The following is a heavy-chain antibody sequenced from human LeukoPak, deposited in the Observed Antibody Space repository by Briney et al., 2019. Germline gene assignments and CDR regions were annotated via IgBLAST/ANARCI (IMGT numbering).Heavy chain of an antibody. CDR3: AKDRRRCSSTACHRDLFDF. Sequence: GGSLSLSCAASGFSVIDYAMTWVRQAPGKGLEWVSYITGLAGWTYYADSIKGRFTISIDISNNTLHLQMNAVGAEDTAVYFCAKDRRRCSSTACHRDLFDFWGQGALVTVSS. CDR2: ITGLAGWT. V-gene: IGHV3-23*01. CDR1: GFSVIDYA. J-gene: IGHJ4*01. D-gene: IGHD1-14*01.